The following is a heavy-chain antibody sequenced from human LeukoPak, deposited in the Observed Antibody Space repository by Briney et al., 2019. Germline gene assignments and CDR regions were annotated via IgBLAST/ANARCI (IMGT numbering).Heavy chain of an antibody. CDR1: GYTFTSYG. J-gene: IGHJ4*02. D-gene: IGHD3-22*01. Sequence: ASVKVSCKASGYTFTSYGISWVRQAPGQGLEWMGWISAYNGNTNYAQKLQGRVTMTTDTSTSTAYMELRSLRSDDTAVYYCAIGDYYDSSPTPLFDYWGQGTLVTVSS. CDR2: ISAYNGNT. CDR3: AIGDYYDSSPTPLFDY. V-gene: IGHV1-18*01.